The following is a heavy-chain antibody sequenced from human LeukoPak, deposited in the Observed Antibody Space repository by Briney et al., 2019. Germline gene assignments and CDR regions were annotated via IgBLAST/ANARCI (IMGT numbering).Heavy chain of an antibody. J-gene: IGHJ4*02. CDR1: GFTFSSYA. V-gene: IGHV3-23*01. CDR2: ISGGGDST. D-gene: IGHD5-18*01. Sequence: GGFLRLSCAASGFTFSSYAMSWVRQAPGKGLEWVSAISGGGDSTYYADSVQGRFTIPRDNSKNTLYLQMNSLRAEDTAVYYCAKHEGYSYGLEYFDYWGQGTLVTVSS. CDR3: AKHEGYSYGLEYFDY.